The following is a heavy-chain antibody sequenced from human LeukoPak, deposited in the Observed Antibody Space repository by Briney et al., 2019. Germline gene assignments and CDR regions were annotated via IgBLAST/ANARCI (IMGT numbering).Heavy chain of an antibody. V-gene: IGHV4-59*08. CDR1: GGSISSYY. CDR2: IYYSGST. D-gene: IGHD1-26*01. CDR3: ARFGGSYFAFEI. J-gene: IGHJ3*02. Sequence: SQTLSLTCTLSGGSISSYYWSWIRQPPGQGLEWIAYIYYSGSTNYNPSLKSRATISLDTSKNQFSLKLTSVTAADTAVYYCARFGGSYFAFEIWGQGTMVTVSS.